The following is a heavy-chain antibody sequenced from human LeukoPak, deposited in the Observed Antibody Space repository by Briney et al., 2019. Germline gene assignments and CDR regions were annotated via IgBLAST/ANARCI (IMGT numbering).Heavy chain of an antibody. D-gene: IGHD1-20*01. CDR2: ISGSGGST. J-gene: IGHJ5*02. Sequence: PGGSLRLSRAASGFTSSSYAMSWVRQAPGKGLEWVSAISGSGGSTYYADSVKSRFTISRDNSKSTLYLQMNSLRAEDTAVYYCAREEVTGIKNFDPWGQGTLVTVSS. V-gene: IGHV3-23*01. CDR1: GFTSSSYA. CDR3: AREEVTGIKNFDP.